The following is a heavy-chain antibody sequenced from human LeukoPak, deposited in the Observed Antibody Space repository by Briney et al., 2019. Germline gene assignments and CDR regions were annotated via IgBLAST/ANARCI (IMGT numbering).Heavy chain of an antibody. J-gene: IGHJ3*02. CDR1: GFTFSSYG. D-gene: IGHD3-16*01. Sequence: GGTLRLSCAAAGFTFSSYGMSWVRQAPGKGLERVSSISASGGSTYYADSVKGQFTISRDNSKNTLYLQMNSLRAEDTAVYYCARDMKGISDAFDIWGQGTMVTVSS. CDR3: ARDMKGISDAFDI. V-gene: IGHV3-23*01. CDR2: ISASGGST.